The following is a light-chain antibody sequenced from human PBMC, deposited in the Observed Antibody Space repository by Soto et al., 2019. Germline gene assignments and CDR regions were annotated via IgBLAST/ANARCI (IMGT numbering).Light chain of an antibody. Sequence: EILMTQSPVTLSVSPGERVTLSCRASQSVSDNLAWYQQKPGQAPRLLIYGASTRATGIPARFSGSGSGTVFTLTISSLQSEDFALYYCQQYEDWPPWTFGQGTKVEIK. CDR1: QSVSDN. V-gene: IGKV3-15*01. CDR2: GAS. CDR3: QQYEDWPPWT. J-gene: IGKJ1*01.